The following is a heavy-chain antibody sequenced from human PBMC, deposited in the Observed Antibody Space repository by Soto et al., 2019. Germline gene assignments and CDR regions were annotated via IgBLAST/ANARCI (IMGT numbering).Heavy chain of an antibody. Sequence: QVQLVESGGGVVQPGRSLRLSCAASGFTFSSYGMHWVRQAPGKGLEWVAVIWYDGSNKYYADSVKGRFTISRDNSKNTLYLQMNSLRAEDTAVYYCARDLGIQLWLRHYYYYYGMDVWGQGTTVTVSS. V-gene: IGHV3-33*01. CDR1: GFTFSSYG. J-gene: IGHJ6*02. CDR3: ARDLGIQLWLRHYYYYYGMDV. D-gene: IGHD5-18*01. CDR2: IWYDGSNK.